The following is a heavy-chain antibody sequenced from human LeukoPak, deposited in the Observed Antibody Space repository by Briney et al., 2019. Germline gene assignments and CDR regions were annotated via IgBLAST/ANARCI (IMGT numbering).Heavy chain of an antibody. V-gene: IGHV3-23*01. CDR1: GFTFSSYV. CDR2: ISGSGGRT. CDR3: AKVTFEGVDP. Sequence: GGSLRLSCAASGFTFSSYVMSWVRQAPGKGLEWVSAISGSGGRTYYADSVKGRFTISRDNSKNTLYLQMNSLRAEDTAVYYCAKVTFEGVDPWGQGTLVSVSS. J-gene: IGHJ5*02. D-gene: IGHD2/OR15-2a*01.